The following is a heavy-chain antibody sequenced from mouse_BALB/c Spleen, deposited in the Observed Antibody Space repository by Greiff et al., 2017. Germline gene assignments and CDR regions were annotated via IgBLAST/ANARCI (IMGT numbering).Heavy chain of an antibody. J-gene: IGHJ3*01. Sequence: EVQRVESGGGLVQPGGSLKLSCAASGFDFSRYWMSWVRKGPGKGLEWIGEINPDSSTINYTPSLKDKFIISRDNAKKTLYLQMSKVRSEDTALYYCARDGSSWFAYWGQGTLVTVSA. CDR3: ARDGSSWFAY. D-gene: IGHD1-1*01. CDR1: GFDFSRYW. CDR2: INPDSSTI. V-gene: IGHV4-1*02.